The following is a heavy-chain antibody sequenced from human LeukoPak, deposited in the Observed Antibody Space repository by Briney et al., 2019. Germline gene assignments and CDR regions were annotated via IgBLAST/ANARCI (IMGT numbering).Heavy chain of an antibody. CDR2: IKQDGSEK. CDR1: GFNFSSYW. J-gene: IGHJ4*02. Sequence: GGSLRLSCAASGFNFSSYWMSWVRQAPGKGLEWVANIKQDGSEKYYVGSVKGRFTIPRDNAKNSLYLQMNSLRAEDTAVYYCARGSLYSYGSDYWGQGTLVTVSS. V-gene: IGHV3-7*04. CDR3: ARGSLYSYGSDY. D-gene: IGHD5-18*01.